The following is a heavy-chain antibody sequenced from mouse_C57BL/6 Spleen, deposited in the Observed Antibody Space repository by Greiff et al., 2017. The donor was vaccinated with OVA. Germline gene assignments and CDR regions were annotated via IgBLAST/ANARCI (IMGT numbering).Heavy chain of an antibody. D-gene: IGHD1-1*01. CDR3: VRDPLLRRSVGGYCDV. V-gene: IGHV10-3*01. CDR2: IRSKSSNYAT. CDR1: GFTFNTYA. Sequence: EAGGGLVQPKGSLKLSCAASGFTFNTYAMHWVRQAPGKGLEWVARIRSKSSNYATYYADSVKDRFTISRDDSQSMLYLQMNNLKTEDTAMYYCVRDPLLRRSVGGYCDVWGTGTTVTVSS. J-gene: IGHJ1*03.